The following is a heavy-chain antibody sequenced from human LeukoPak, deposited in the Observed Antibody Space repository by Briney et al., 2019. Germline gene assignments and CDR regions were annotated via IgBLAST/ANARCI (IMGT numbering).Heavy chain of an antibody. CDR3: ARANWGEYFDH. Sequence: SETLPLTCTVSNGSISNYHWSWVRQPPGKGLEWIGYILTSGTTNYNPSLKSRLTISIDTSKNQFSLQLNSVTPDDTAVYYCARANWGEYFDHWGQETLVTVSS. D-gene: IGHD7-27*01. J-gene: IGHJ4*02. V-gene: IGHV4-4*09. CDR2: ILTSGTT. CDR1: NGSISNYH.